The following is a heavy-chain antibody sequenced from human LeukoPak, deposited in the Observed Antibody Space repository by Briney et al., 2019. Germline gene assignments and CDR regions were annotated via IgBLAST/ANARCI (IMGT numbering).Heavy chain of an antibody. D-gene: IGHD1-26*01. CDR3: ARHLRGATIYYDY. CDR2: LSYSVTT. J-gene: IGHJ4*01. CDR1: GGSISSSSYY. Sequence: SETLSLTCTVSGGSISSSSYYWAWIRQPPGKGLEWIASLSYSVTTYYNPSLTSRVTISVDTSKNQFSLKLSSVTAADTAVYYCARHLRGATIYYDYWGHLTLRTVSS. V-gene: IGHV4-39*01.